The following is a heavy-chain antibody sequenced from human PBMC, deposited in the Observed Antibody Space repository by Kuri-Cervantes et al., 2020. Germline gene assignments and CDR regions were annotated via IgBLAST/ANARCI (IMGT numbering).Heavy chain of an antibody. CDR1: GGSFSGYY. CDR2: IYYSGST. D-gene: IGHD3-22*01. Sequence: SCAVYGGSFSGYYWSWIRQHPGKGLEWIGYIYYSGSTYYNPSLKSRVTISVDTSKNQFSLKLSSVTAADTAVYYCAKDDRAIVVVISGFDYWGQGTLVTVSS. J-gene: IGHJ4*02. V-gene: IGHV4-31*02. CDR3: AKDDRAIVVVISGFDY.